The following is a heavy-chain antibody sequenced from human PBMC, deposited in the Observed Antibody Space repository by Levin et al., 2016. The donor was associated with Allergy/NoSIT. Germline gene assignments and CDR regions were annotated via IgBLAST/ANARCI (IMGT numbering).Heavy chain of an antibody. V-gene: IGHV4-59*08. J-gene: IGHJ4*02. CDR2: IHYSGNT. CDR1: GASMNTHY. Sequence: SETLSLTCSVSGASMNTHYWSWIRQPPGKGLEWIGYIHYSGNTKLNPDLKSRVTISVDTSKNQFSLKLSSVTAADTAVYSCARHVSSGGRNDFDCWGQGTLVTVSS. D-gene: IGHD6-19*01. CDR3: ARHVSSGGRNDFDC.